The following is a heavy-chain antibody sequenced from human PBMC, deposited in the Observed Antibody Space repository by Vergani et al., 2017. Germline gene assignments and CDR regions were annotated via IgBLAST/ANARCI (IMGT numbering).Heavy chain of an antibody. D-gene: IGHD6-13*01. Sequence: QLQLQESDPGLVKPSETLSLTCTVSGGSIRSTFYYFGWIRQPPGTGLEWIGTIYYSGSLYYNPSLKSRVTISVDTSKNQFSLKLSSVTAADTAVYYCARHKEQLVPGNYYYYYYMDVWGKGTTVTVSS. CDR3: ARHKEQLVPGNYYYYYYMDV. CDR1: GGSIRSTFYY. V-gene: IGHV4-39*01. CDR2: IYYSGSL. J-gene: IGHJ6*03.